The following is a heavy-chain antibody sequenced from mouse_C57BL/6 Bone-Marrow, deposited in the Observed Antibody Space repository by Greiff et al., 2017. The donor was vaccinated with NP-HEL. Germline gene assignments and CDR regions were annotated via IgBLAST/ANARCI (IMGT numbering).Heavy chain of an antibody. Sequence: VKLQESGAELARPGASVKLSCKASGYTFTSYGISWVKQRTGQGLEWIGEIYPRSGNTYYNEKFKGKATLTADKSSSTAYMELRSLTSEDSAVYFCARGGSSRFAYWGQGTLVTVSA. CDR3: ARGGSSRFAY. CDR2: IYPRSGNT. D-gene: IGHD1-1*01. J-gene: IGHJ3*01. CDR1: GYTFTSYG. V-gene: IGHV1-81*01.